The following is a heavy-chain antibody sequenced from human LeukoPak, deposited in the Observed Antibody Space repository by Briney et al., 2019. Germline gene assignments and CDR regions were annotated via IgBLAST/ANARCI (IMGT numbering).Heavy chain of an antibody. Sequence: GGSLRLSCAASGFTFSSYSMNWVRQAPGKGLEWVSYISSSSSTIYYADSVKGRFTISRDNAKNSLYLQMNSLRAEDTAVYYCAKDGVMVRGVISRFMDVWGKGTTVTVSS. J-gene: IGHJ6*03. V-gene: IGHV3-48*01. D-gene: IGHD3-10*01. CDR2: ISSSSSTI. CDR1: GFTFSSYS. CDR3: AKDGVMVRGVISRFMDV.